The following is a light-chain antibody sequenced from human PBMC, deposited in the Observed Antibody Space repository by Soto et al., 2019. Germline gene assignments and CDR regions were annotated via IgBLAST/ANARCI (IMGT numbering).Light chain of an antibody. CDR2: GAS. J-gene: IGKJ4*01. CDR1: QSVSSNY. Sequence: EIVLTQSPGTLSLSPGERATLSCRASQSVSSNYLGWYQQKPGQPPRLLIYGASIRATGTPDRFSGSGSGTDFTLTISRLEPEDFAVYYCQQRSNWPLTFGGGTKVEIK. CDR3: QQRSNWPLT. V-gene: IGKV3D-20*02.